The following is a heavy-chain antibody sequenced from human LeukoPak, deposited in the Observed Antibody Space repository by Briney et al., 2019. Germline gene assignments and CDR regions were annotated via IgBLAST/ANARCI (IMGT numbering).Heavy chain of an antibody. Sequence: GGSLRLSCAASGFTFSSYAMHWVRQAPGKGLEWVAVISYDGSNKYYADSVKGRFTISRDNSKNTLYLQMNSLRAEDTAVYYCAKVGVYYDFWTYMDVWGKGTTVTVSS. CDR2: ISYDGSNK. D-gene: IGHD3-3*01. CDR3: AKVGVYYDFWTYMDV. V-gene: IGHV3-30-3*01. J-gene: IGHJ6*03. CDR1: GFTFSSYA.